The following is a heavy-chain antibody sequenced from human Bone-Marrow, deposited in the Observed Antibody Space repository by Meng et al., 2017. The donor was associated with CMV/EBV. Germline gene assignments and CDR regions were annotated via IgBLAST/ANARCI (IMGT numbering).Heavy chain of an antibody. Sequence: GESLKISCAASGFTFSSYAMNWVRQAPGKGLEWVSGISGSGGSTYDADSVKGRFTISRDNAKNSLYLQMNSLRAEDTAVYYCARRLRLRPVDYWGQGTLVTVSS. J-gene: IGHJ4*02. V-gene: IGHV3-23*01. D-gene: IGHD4-17*01. CDR3: ARRLRLRPVDY. CDR2: ISGSGGST. CDR1: GFTFSSYA.